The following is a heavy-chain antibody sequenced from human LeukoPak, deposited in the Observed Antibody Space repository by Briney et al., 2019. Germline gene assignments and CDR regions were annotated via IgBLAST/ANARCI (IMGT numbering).Heavy chain of an antibody. Sequence: HGASVNVSCKASGYTFTSYGISWVRQAPGQGLEWIGWISAYNGNTNYAQKLQGRVTMTTDTSTSTAYMELRSLRSDDTAVYYCARDPVRFLEWLSYNWFDPWGQGTLVTVSS. CDR3: ARDPVRFLEWLSYNWFDP. D-gene: IGHD3-3*01. CDR1: GYTFTSYG. V-gene: IGHV1-18*01. CDR2: ISAYNGNT. J-gene: IGHJ5*02.